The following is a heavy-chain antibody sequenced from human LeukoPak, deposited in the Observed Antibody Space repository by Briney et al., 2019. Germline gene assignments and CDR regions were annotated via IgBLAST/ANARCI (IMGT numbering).Heavy chain of an antibody. J-gene: IGHJ4*02. CDR3: AREARDVWGSYRSYYFDH. Sequence: GGSLRLSCAASEFTYSSYWMHWVRQAPGKGLVWVSRINSDGSSTSYADSVKGRFTISRDNAKNTLYLQMNSLRAEDTAVYYCAREARDVWGSYRSYYFDHWGQGTLVTVSS. V-gene: IGHV3-74*01. CDR1: EFTYSSYW. CDR2: INSDGSST. D-gene: IGHD3-16*02.